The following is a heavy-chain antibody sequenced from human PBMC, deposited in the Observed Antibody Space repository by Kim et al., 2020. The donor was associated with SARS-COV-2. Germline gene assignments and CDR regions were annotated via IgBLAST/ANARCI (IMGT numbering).Heavy chain of an antibody. D-gene: IGHD2-21*02. CDR3: ARRHGVDDCAFDY. J-gene: IGHJ4*02. Sequence: STPSLKSRVTSSDDMSKNQFSLGLTSVTATDTAVYYCARRHGVDDCAFDYWGQGTLVTVSS. V-gene: IGHV4-39*01.